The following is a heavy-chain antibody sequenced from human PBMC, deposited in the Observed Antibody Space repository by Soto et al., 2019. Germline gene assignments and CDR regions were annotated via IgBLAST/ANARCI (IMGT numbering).Heavy chain of an antibody. CDR1: GYTFTSYG. Sequence: QVQLVQSGAEVKKPGASVKVSCKASGYTFTSYGISWVRQAPGQGLEWMGWISAYNGNTNYAQKLQGRVTMTTDTSTSTAYMELRSLRSDDTAVYYCARDPTYYYDSSGPTGGYFDLWGRGTLVTVSS. V-gene: IGHV1-18*01. CDR2: ISAYNGNT. D-gene: IGHD3-22*01. CDR3: ARDPTYYYDSSGPTGGYFDL. J-gene: IGHJ2*01.